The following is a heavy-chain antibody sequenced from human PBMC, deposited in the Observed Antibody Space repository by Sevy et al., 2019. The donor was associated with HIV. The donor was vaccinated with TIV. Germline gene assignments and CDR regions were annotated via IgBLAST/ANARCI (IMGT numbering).Heavy chain of an antibody. D-gene: IGHD6-13*01. V-gene: IGHV3-33*08. Sequence: GGSLRLSCAASGFTISSYWVTWVRQAPGKGLEWVAVIWHDGKNKNYAESVKGRFTIFRDNSKNTLYLEMNSLRVEDTAVFYCARDQGKDAPMDVWGQGTTVTVSS. J-gene: IGHJ6*02. CDR2: IWHDGKNK. CDR3: ARDQGKDAPMDV. CDR1: GFTISSYW.